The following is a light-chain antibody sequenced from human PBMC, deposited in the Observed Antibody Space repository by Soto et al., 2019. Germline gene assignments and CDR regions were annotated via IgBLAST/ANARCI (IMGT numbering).Light chain of an antibody. CDR3: QPSYSPPSA. CDR2: AAS. Sequence: DVQITKYPSSLSASVGDRVTITCRASQSISSYLNWYQQKPGKAPKLLIYAASSLQSGVPSRFSGSGSGTDFTLTISSLQHENFGTYYCQPSYSPPSALGHGNQLDIK. J-gene: IGKJ2*01. CDR1: QSISSY. V-gene: IGKV1-39*01.